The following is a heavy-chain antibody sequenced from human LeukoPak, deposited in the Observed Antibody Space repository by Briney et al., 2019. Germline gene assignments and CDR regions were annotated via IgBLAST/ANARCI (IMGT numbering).Heavy chain of an antibody. CDR2: ISSSGNT. J-gene: IGHJ4*02. V-gene: IGHV3-23*01. D-gene: IGHD6-13*01. CDR3: VKGRISEDGLDF. Sequence: GGSLRLSCAASGFTFSRSAMTWVRQTPGKGLDWVSSISSSGNTYYADSVKGRFTISRDNSKNMLYLQMNSLRAEDTAVYYCVKGRISEDGLDFWGQGTLVTVSS. CDR1: GFTFSRSA.